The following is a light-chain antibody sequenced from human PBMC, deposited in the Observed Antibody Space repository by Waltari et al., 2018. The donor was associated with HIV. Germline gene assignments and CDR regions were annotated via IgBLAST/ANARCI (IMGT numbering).Light chain of an antibody. V-gene: IGLV1-51*01. Sequence: QSVLTQPPSVSAAPGQKVTISSSGSSSNIGDNYVSWYQQLPGSAPKLLIYDNDKRPSGIPDRFSGAKSGTSASLGITGLQTGDEAHYYCGTWDSSLNGYYVFGTGTKVTVL. CDR3: GTWDSSLNGYYV. CDR2: DND. J-gene: IGLJ1*01. CDR1: SSNIGDNY.